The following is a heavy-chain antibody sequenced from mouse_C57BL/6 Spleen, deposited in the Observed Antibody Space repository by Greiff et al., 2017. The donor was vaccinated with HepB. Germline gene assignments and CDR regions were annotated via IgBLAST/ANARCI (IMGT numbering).Heavy chain of an antibody. J-gene: IGHJ3*01. V-gene: IGHV1-54*01. D-gene: IGHD2-5*01. CDR1: GYAFTNYL. Sequence: VQLVESGAELVRPGTSVKVSCKASGYAFTNYLIEWVKQRPGQGLEWIGVINPGSGGTNYNEKFKGKATLTADKSSSTAYMQLSSLTSEDSAVYFCARDYSNYPWFAYWGQGTLVTVSA. CDR2: INPGSGGT. CDR3: ARDYSNYPWFAY.